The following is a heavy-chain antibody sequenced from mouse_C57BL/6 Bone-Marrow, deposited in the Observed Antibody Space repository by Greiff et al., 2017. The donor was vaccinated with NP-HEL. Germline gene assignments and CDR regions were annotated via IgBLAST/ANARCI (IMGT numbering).Heavy chain of an antibody. CDR1: GYTFTSYW. V-gene: IGHV1-69*01. CDR2: IDPSDSYP. D-gene: IGHD2-3*01. J-gene: IGHJ3*01. Sequence: QVQLQQPGAELVMPGASVKLSCKASGYTFTSYWMHWVKQRPGQGLEWIGEIDPSDSYPNYNQKFKGKSTLTVDKSSSTAYMQLSSLTSEDSAVYYCAREGGYYTWFAYWGQGTLVTVSA. CDR3: AREGGYYTWFAY.